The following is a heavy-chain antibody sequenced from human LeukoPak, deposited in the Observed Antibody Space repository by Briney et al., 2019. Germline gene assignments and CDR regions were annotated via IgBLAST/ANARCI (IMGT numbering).Heavy chain of an antibody. Sequence: PGGSLRLSCAASGLTFSSCEMNWVRQAPGKGLGWVSYISSSGRNIYYAASVKGRFTISRDNAKNSLYLHMDSLRAEDTAVYFCAREGLTGEYHYYAMDVWGQGTTVTVSS. D-gene: IGHD7-27*01. CDR3: AREGLTGEYHYYAMDV. J-gene: IGHJ6*02. CDR1: GLTFSSCE. CDR2: ISSSGRNI. V-gene: IGHV3-48*03.